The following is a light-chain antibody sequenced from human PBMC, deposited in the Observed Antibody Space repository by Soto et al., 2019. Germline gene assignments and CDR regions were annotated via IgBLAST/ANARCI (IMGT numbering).Light chain of an antibody. J-gene: IGKJ3*01. CDR2: GAS. V-gene: IGKV3-20*01. Sequence: EIVLTQSPGTLSLSPGERATLSCRASQSVSFSYLAWYQQKPGQAPRLLIYGASSRATGIPDRFSGSGSGTDFTLTISRLEPEDFAVYYYQQYDSSPAFTFGPGTKVDIK. CDR3: QQYDSSPAFT. CDR1: QSVSFSY.